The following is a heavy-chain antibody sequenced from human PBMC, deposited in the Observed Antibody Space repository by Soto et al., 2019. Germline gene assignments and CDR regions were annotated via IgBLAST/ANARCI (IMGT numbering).Heavy chain of an antibody. J-gene: IGHJ2*01. CDR1: GASINNNDYY. V-gene: IGHV4-30-4*01. D-gene: IGHD3-22*01. Sequence: QLQESGPGLVKPSQTLSLTCTVSGASINNNDYYWSWIRQTPGKGLEWIGYVYYSGTTDYIPSLNSRLSMAIDKSRNQFTLKLNSLTAAETATYYCARMSYFYDKWYFDLWGRGTLVTVSS. CDR2: VYYSGTT. CDR3: ARMSYFYDKWYFDL.